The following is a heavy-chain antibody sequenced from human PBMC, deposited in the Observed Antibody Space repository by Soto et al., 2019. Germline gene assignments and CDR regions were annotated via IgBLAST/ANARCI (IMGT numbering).Heavy chain of an antibody. J-gene: IGHJ5*02. CDR3: ARRVKGPKGALYNWFDP. CDR1: GYSFTSYW. Sequence: RGAALKISCKGSGYSFTSYWIGWVRQIPGKGLGWMGITYPGDSDTRYSPSFQGQVTISADKSISTAYLQWSSLRASDTAMYYCARRVKGPKGALYNWFDPWGQGTLVTVSS. CDR2: TYPGDSDT. D-gene: IGHD1-26*01. V-gene: IGHV5-51*01.